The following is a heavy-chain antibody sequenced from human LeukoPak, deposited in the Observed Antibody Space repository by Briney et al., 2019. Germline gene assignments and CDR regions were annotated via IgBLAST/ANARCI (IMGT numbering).Heavy chain of an antibody. D-gene: IGHD3-22*01. J-gene: IGHJ4*02. Sequence: ASVKVSCKASGYTFTSYDISWVRQAPGQGLEWMGGIIPIFGTANYAQKFQGRVTITADESTSTAYMELSSLRSEDTAVYYCARFPLRYYDSSGYYYFDYWGQGTLVTVPS. CDR2: IIPIFGTA. V-gene: IGHV1-69*13. CDR3: ARFPLRYYDSSGYYYFDY. CDR1: GYTFTSYD.